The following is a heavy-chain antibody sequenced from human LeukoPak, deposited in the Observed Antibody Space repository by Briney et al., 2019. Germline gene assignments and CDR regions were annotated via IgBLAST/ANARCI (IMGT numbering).Heavy chain of an antibody. CDR1: GGSISSYY. Sequence: SETLSLTCTVSGGSISSYYWSWIRQPPGKGLEWIGYIYYSGSTNYNPSLKSRVTISVDTSKNQFSLKLSSMTAVPYYYGMDVWGKGTTVTVSS. CDR3: V. V-gene: IGHV4-59*01. J-gene: IGHJ6*04. CDR2: IYYSGST.